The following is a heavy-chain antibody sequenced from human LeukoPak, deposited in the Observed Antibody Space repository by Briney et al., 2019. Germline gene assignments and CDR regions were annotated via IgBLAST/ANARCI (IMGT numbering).Heavy chain of an antibody. CDR2: ISGDGSRT. CDR3: AKSPADYGDDLFDC. D-gene: IGHD4-17*01. Sequence: PGGSLRLSCAASGFTFSSYRMHWVRQGPGKGLVWVSYISGDGSRTTYADSVKGRFTISRDNAKNTLNLQMNSLRAEDTAVYYCAKSPADYGDDLFDCWGQGTLVTVSS. J-gene: IGHJ4*02. V-gene: IGHV3-74*01. CDR1: GFTFSSYR.